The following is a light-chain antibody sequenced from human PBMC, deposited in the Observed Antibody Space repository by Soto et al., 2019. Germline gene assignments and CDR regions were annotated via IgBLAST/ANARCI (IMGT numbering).Light chain of an antibody. Sequence: QSVLTQPPSVSGTPGQRVTISCSGSNSNIGYNSVYWYQQLPGTAPKLLIYSSNRRPSGVPDRFSGSKSGTSASLAISGLQSEDEADYYCAAWDDSLNEVFGGGTQLTVL. V-gene: IGLV1-44*01. J-gene: IGLJ2*01. CDR2: SSN. CDR1: NSNIGYNS. CDR3: AAWDDSLNEV.